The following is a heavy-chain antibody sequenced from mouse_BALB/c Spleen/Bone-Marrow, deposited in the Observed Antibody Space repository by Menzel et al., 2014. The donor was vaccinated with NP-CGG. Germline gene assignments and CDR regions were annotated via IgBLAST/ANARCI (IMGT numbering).Heavy chain of an antibody. CDR2: IWAGGST. V-gene: IGHV2-9*02. CDR1: GFSLTSYG. CDR3: ARGLGRWFDY. D-gene: IGHD1-1*01. J-gene: IGHJ2*01. Sequence: QVQLQQSGPGLVAPSRTLSITCTVSGFSLTSYGVHWVRQPPGKGLEWLGVIWAGGSTNYNSALMSRLSISKDNSKSKVFLKMNSLQTDDTAMYYCARGLGRWFDYWGQGTIFTVSS.